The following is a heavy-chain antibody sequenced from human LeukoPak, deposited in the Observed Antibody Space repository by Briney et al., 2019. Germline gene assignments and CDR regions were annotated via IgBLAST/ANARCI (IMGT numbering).Heavy chain of an antibody. Sequence: SETLSLTCTVSGGSITSGSYYWSWLRQPAGKGLEWIGRIYTSGSTNYNPSLKSRVTISLDTSKNKFSLKLTSVTAADTAVYYCAREFAKAFDYWGQGTLVTVSS. CDR2: IYTSGST. CDR3: AREFAKAFDY. D-gene: IGHD2-21*01. J-gene: IGHJ4*02. CDR1: GGSITSGSYY. V-gene: IGHV4-61*02.